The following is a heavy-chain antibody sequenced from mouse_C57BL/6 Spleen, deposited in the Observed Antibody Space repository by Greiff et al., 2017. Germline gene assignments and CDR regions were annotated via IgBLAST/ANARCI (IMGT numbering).Heavy chain of an antibody. CDR3: AKRRDYSNYDYAMDY. CDR2: IWRGGST. CDR1: GFSLTSYG. V-gene: IGHV2-5*01. D-gene: IGHD2-5*01. Sequence: QVQLQQPGPGLVQPSQSLSITCTVSGFSLTSYGVHWVRQSPGKGLEWLGVIWRGGSTDYNAAFMSRLSITKDNSKSQVFFKMNSLQADDTAIYYCAKRRDYSNYDYAMDYWGQGTSVTVSS. J-gene: IGHJ4*01.